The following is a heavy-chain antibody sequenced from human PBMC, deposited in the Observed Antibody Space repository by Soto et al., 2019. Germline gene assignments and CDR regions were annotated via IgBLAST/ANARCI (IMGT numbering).Heavy chain of an antibody. CDR3: ARAPQLLFYYYYYMDV. CDR1: GGSISSGDNY. J-gene: IGHJ6*03. CDR2: IYYSGST. D-gene: IGHD2-2*01. V-gene: IGHV4-31*03. Sequence: LSLTCTVSGGSISSGDNYWSWIRQHPGKGLEWIAFIYYSGSTYYNPSLKSRVTISVDTSKNQFSLKLSSVTAADTAAYYCARAPQLLFYYYYYMDVWGKGTTVTVSS.